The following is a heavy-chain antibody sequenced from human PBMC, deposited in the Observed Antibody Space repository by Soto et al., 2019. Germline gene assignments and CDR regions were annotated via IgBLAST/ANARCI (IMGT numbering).Heavy chain of an antibody. CDR2: INPAGGTT. CDR3: ARDGTFDL. D-gene: IGHD1-7*01. V-gene: IGHV1-46*01. CDR1: GYSFTKYF. Sequence: QVQLVQSGAEVKKPGASVKVSCQASGYSFTKYFIQWIRQGPGQDLEWVGLINPAGGTTSFAPKFQVRVTMTRDTSTRTVFMELSSLRSDDTGVYFCARDGTFDLWGQGTLVTVSS. J-gene: IGHJ4*02.